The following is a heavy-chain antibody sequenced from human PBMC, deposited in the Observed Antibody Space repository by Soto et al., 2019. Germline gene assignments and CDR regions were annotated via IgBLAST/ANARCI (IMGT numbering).Heavy chain of an antibody. J-gene: IGHJ4*02. CDR1: GGTFSSYT. CDR3: ARGSNYYDSSGYLSDVDY. CDR2: IIPIFGTA. V-gene: IGHV1-69*13. Sequence: SVKVSCKASGGTFSSYTISWVRQAPGQGLEWMGGIIPIFGTANYAQKFQGRVTITADESTSTAYMELSSLRSEDTAVYYCARGSNYYDSSGYLSDVDYWGQGTLVTVSS. D-gene: IGHD3-22*01.